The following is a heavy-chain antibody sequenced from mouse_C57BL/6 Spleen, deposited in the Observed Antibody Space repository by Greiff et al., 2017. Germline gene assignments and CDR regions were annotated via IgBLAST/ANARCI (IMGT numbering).Heavy chain of an antibody. Sequence: VQLTQSGPGLVQPSQSLSITCTVSGFSLTSYGVHWVRQSPGKGLEWLGVIWRGGSTDYNAAFMSRLRITKDNSKSQVFFKMNSLQADDTAIYYCAKNSFYDGYAMDYWGQGTSVTVSS. CDR3: AKNSFYDGYAMDY. CDR1: GFSLTSYG. J-gene: IGHJ4*01. CDR2: IWRGGST. V-gene: IGHV2-5*01. D-gene: IGHD2-12*01.